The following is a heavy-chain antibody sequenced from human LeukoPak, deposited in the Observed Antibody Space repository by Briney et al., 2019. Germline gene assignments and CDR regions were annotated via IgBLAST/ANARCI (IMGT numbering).Heavy chain of an antibody. CDR3: AKDILGWTFDY. V-gene: IGHV3-23*01. CDR2: IGSDGRT. J-gene: IGHJ4*02. Sequence: GGSLRLSCEASGFTFSGNAMAWVRQAPGKGPEWVSGIGSDGRTHYADSVKGRFTISGDNSKNTVYLQMNSLRVEDTALYYCAKDILGWTFDYWGPGTLVTVSS. D-gene: IGHD2-15*01. CDR1: GFTFSGNA.